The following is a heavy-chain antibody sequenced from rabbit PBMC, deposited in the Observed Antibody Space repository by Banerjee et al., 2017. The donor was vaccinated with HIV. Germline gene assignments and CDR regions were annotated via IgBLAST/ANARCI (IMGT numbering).Heavy chain of an antibody. J-gene: IGHJ3*01. CDR1: GFSFSNKYV. Sequence: QEQLVESGGGLVKPEGSLTLTCKASGFSFSNKYVMCWVRQAPGKGLEWIGYINAGSGRTYYANWVNGRSTISSDNAQNTVDLQMNSLTAADTATYFCARDLAGVTGWNFGLWGQGTLVTVS. V-gene: IGHV1S45*01. D-gene: IGHD4-1*01. CDR2: INAGSGRT. CDR3: ARDLAGVTGWNFGL.